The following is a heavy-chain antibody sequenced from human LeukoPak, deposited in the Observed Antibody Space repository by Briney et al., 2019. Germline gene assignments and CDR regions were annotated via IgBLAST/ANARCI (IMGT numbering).Heavy chain of an antibody. J-gene: IGHJ3*02. CDR2: INSGSAGST. CDR1: GLSFINYA. CDR3: AKAASYGYPDAFDI. V-gene: IGHV3-23*01. D-gene: IGHD5-18*01. Sequence: GGSLRLSCVASGLSFINYAMTWVRQAPGKGLEWVSTINSGSAGSTSYADPVRGRSTISRDNSKNTLYLQMNSLRAEDTAVYYCAKAASYGYPDAFDIWGQGTMVTVSS.